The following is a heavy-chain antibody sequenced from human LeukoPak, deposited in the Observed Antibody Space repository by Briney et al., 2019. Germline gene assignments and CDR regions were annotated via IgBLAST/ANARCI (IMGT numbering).Heavy chain of an antibody. V-gene: IGHV1-46*01. J-gene: IGHJ4*02. CDR1: GYTFTNYY. CDR3: AGAVVAEQKGGFDY. Sequence: ASVKVSCKASGYTFTNYYTHWMRQAPGQGLEWMGIINPSGGSASYAQKFQGRATMTRDTSTSTVYMELSSLRSEDTAVYYCAGAVVAEQKGGFDYWGQGTLVTVSS. CDR2: INPSGGSA. D-gene: IGHD2-15*01.